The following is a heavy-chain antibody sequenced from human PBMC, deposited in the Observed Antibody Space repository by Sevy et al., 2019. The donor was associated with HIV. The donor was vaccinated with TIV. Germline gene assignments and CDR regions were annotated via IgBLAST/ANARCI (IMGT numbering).Heavy chain of an antibody. V-gene: IGHV4-34*01. D-gene: IGHD2-8*02. J-gene: IGHJ3*01. Sequence: SXTLXLTCAVXXXXXSXYYWXWXXXXXXXXXEXXXXXNXXXXXXXXPSLKSRVTISVXTSKNQFSLKLSSVTAADTAVYYCAXXCTGXXXSXXXXXWGQGTMVTVSS. CDR2: XNXXXXX. CDR3: AXXCTGXXXSXXXXX. CDR1: XXXXSXYY.